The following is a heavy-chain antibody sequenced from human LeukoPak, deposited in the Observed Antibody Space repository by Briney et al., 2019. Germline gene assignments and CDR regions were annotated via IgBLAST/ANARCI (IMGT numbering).Heavy chain of an antibody. CDR2: IIPILGIA. CDR1: GYSFPTYN. V-gene: IGHV1-69*02. J-gene: IGHJ4*02. Sequence: PGASVKVSCKASGYSFPTYNLNWVRQVPGQGLEWMRRIIPILGIANYAQKFQGRVTITADKSTSTAYMELSSLRSEDTAVYYCAAVGGDGYNWDYWGQGTLVTVSS. D-gene: IGHD5-24*01. CDR3: AAVGGDGYNWDY.